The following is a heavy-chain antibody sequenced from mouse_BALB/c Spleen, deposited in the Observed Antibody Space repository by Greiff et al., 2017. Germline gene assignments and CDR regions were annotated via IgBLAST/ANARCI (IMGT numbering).Heavy chain of an antibody. D-gene: IGHD2-3*01. J-gene: IGHJ3*01. V-gene: IGHV5-4*02. CDR3: ARDDGYYEGFAY. Sequence: EVQVVESGGGLVQPGGSLKLSCAASGFTFSDYYMYWVRQTPEKRLEWVATISDGGSYTYYPDSVTGRFTISRDNAKNNLYLQMSSLKSEDTAMYYCARDDGYYEGFAYWGQGTLVTVSA. CDR1: GFTFSDYY. CDR2: ISDGGSYT.